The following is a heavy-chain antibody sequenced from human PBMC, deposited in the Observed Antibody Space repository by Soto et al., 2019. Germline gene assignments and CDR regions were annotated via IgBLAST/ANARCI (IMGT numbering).Heavy chain of an antibody. V-gene: IGHV3-23*01. Sequence: GGSLRLSCAASGFTFSSYSMSWVRQAPGKGLEWVSHITGSAGTTYYADSVKGRFTISRASSRYTLYLQMNSLRAADTDLYYCAKGIQVNWNYDAFHIWGQGTMVTVSS. CDR1: GFTFSSYS. CDR2: ITGSAGTT. D-gene: IGHD1-7*01. J-gene: IGHJ3*02. CDR3: AKGIQVNWNYDAFHI.